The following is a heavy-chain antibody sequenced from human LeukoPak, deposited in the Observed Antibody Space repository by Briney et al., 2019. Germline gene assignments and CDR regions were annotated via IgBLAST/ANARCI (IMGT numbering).Heavy chain of an antibody. CDR1: GGSFSGYY. Sequence: SETLSLTCAVYGGSFSGYYWSWIRQPPGKGLEWIGEINHSGSTNYNPSLKSRVTISVDTSKNQFSLKLSSVTAADTAVYYCARGPRPRTAVVPAAMRGGGRYYYGMDVWGKGTTVTVSS. J-gene: IGHJ6*04. D-gene: IGHD2-2*01. CDR2: INHSGST. V-gene: IGHV4-34*01. CDR3: ARGPRPRTAVVPAAMRGGGRYYYGMDV.